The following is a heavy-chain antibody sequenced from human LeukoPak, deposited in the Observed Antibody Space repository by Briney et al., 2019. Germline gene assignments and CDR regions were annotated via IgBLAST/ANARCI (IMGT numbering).Heavy chain of an antibody. D-gene: IGHD1-26*01. Sequence: GGSLRLSCATSGFTFSSHGMHWVRQSPGKGLEWVAVIWYDGSNKYYADSVKGRFTISRDNSKNTLYLQMNSLRAEDTAIYYCAKDSSAYSGSYYDYWGQGTLVTVSS. J-gene: IGHJ4*02. V-gene: IGHV3-33*06. CDR1: GFTFSSHG. CDR3: AKDSSAYSGSYYDY. CDR2: IWYDGSNK.